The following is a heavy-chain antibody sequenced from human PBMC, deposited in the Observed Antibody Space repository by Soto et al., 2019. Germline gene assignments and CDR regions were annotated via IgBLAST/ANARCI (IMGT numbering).Heavy chain of an antibody. V-gene: IGHV5-51*01. J-gene: IGHJ4*02. CDR3: ARPYGGNVGRAIY. D-gene: IGHD2-15*01. CDR2: IYPGDSDT. CDR1: GYTFSNFW. Sequence: PGESLKISCKGSGYTFSNFWIGWVRQMPGKGLEWMGIIYPGDSDTGYSPSFQGQVTISADKSISSAYLQWSSLKASDTAMYYCARPYGGNVGRAIYWGQGTLVTVSS.